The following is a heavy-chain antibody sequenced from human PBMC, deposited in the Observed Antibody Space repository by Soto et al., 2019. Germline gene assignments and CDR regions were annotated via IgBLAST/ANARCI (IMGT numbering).Heavy chain of an antibody. D-gene: IGHD6-6*01. CDR1: GYTFTNYG. CDR3: ARGDSSSGLDP. V-gene: IGHV1-18*01. CDR2: ISAYNGNT. Sequence: QVQVVQSGTEVKKPGASVKVSCKASGYTFTNYGISWVRQAPGQGLEWMGWISAYNGNTNYAQIFQGRVTLTTDTSTTTAYMELRNLRSDDTAVYYCARGDSSSGLDPWGQGTLVTVSS. J-gene: IGHJ5*02.